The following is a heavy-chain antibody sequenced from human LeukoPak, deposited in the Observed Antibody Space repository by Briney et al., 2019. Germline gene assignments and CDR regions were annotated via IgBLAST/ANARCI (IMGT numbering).Heavy chain of an antibody. J-gene: IGHJ5*02. CDR3: AREEPYSSGWYRGWFDP. CDR1: GGSFSGYY. V-gene: IGHV4-34*01. D-gene: IGHD6-19*01. Sequence: SETLSLTCAVYGGSFSGYYWSWIRQPPGKGLEWIGEINHSGSTNYNPSLKSRVTISVDKSKNQFSLKLSSVTAADTAVYYCAREEPYSSGWYRGWFDPWGQGTLVTVSS. CDR2: INHSGST.